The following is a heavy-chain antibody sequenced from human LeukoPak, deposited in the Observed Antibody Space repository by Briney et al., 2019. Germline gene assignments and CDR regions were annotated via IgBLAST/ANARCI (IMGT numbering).Heavy chain of an antibody. J-gene: IGHJ4*02. V-gene: IGHV3-21*01. CDR1: GFTFSSYS. Sequence: GGSLRLSCAASGFTFSSYSMNWVRQAPGKGLEWVSSISSSSSYIYYADSVKGRFTISRDNAKNSLYLQMNSLRAEDTAVYYCGRAPLGSTRGDWFDYWGQGTLVTVSS. CDR2: ISSSSSYI. CDR3: GRAPLGSTRGDWFDY. D-gene: IGHD2-2*01.